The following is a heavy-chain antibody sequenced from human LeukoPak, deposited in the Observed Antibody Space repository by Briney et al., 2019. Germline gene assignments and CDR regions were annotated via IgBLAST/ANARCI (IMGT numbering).Heavy chain of an antibody. D-gene: IGHD2-2*01. V-gene: IGHV3-53*01. Sequence: SGGSLRLSCAASGFTVSSNYMSWVRQAPGKGLEWVSVIYSGGSTNYADSVKGRFTISRDNSKNTLYLQMNSLRAEDTAVYYCAREKRGYCSSTSCYRGLGYFDYWGQGTLVTVSS. CDR2: IYSGGST. CDR3: AREKRGYCSSTSCYRGLGYFDY. CDR1: GFTVSSNY. J-gene: IGHJ4*02.